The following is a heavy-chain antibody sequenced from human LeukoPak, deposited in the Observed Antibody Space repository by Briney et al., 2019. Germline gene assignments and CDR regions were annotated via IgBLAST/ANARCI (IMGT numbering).Heavy chain of an antibody. J-gene: IGHJ4*02. D-gene: IGHD2-2*01. CDR3: ARARPGAYCGTTSCFSDY. V-gene: IGHV1-18*01. CDR1: GYIFTSYG. Sequence: ASVKVSCKASGYIFTSYGISWVRQGPGQGLEWVGWISAYNGNTKFAPNLQDRVTMTTDTSTATAYMELRSLRLNDTAVYFCARARPGAYCGTTSCFSDYWGQGTLVTVSP. CDR2: ISAYNGNT.